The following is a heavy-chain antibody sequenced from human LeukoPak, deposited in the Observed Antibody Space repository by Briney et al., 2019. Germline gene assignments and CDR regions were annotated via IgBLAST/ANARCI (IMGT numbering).Heavy chain of an antibody. CDR2: INHSGST. J-gene: IGHJ6*02. Sequence: SETLSLTCAVYGGSFSAYYWSWIRQPPGKGLEWIGEINHSGSTNYNPSLKSRVTISADTSKNQFSLKLSSVTAADTDGYYCARGPSCSSASCYGQYYYYYGMDVWGQGTTVTVSS. D-gene: IGHD2-2*01. V-gene: IGHV4-34*01. CDR1: GGSFSAYY. CDR3: ARGPSCSSASCYGQYYYYYGMDV.